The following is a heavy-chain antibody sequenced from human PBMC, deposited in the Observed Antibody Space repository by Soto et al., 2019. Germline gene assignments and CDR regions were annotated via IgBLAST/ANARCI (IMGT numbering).Heavy chain of an antibody. D-gene: IGHD4-17*01. CDR2: ISAYNGNT. CDR3: ARVPHDYGDYWYFDL. Sequence: ASVKVSCKASGYTFTSYGISWVRQAPGQGLEWMGWISAYNGNTNYAQKLQGRVTMTTDTSTSTAYMELRSLRSDDTAVYYCARVPHDYGDYWYFDLWGRGTLVTVSS. V-gene: IGHV1-18*01. J-gene: IGHJ2*01. CDR1: GYTFTSYG.